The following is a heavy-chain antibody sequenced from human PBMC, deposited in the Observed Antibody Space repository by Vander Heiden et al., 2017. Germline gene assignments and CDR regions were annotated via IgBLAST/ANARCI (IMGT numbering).Heavy chain of an antibody. D-gene: IGHD4-17*01. Sequence: QLQLQESGPGLVKPSETLSLTCTVSGGSISSSSYYWGWIRQPPGKGLEWIGSIYYSGSTYYNPSLKSRVTISVDTSKNQFSLKLSSVTAADTAVYYCARHPYGDNSYNWFDPWGQGTLVTVSS. CDR2: IYYSGST. CDR3: ARHPYGDNSYNWFDP. J-gene: IGHJ5*02. CDR1: GGSISSSSYY. V-gene: IGHV4-39*01.